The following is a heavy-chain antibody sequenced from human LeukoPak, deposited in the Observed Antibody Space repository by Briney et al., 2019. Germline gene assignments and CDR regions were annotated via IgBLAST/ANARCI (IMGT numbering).Heavy chain of an antibody. J-gene: IGHJ4*02. CDR2: IYTSGST. CDR1: GGSISSYY. Sequence: PSETLSLTCTVSGGSISSYYWSWIRQPAGKGLEWIGRIYTSGSTNYNPSLKSRVTISVDTSKNQFSLKLSSVTAADTAVYYCARAVSHDYVVVPAAMGGYYFDYWGQGTLVTVSS. D-gene: IGHD2-2*01. CDR3: ARAVSHDYVVVPAAMGGYYFDY. V-gene: IGHV4-4*07.